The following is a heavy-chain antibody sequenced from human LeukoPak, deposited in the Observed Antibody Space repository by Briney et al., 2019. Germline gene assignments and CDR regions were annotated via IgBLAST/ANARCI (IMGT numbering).Heavy chain of an antibody. V-gene: IGHV1-18*01. CDR3: ARGSYYYDSSGYYDLFDY. D-gene: IGHD3-22*01. Sequence: ASVKVSCKASGYTFTSYGISWVRQAPGQGLEWMGWISAYNGNTNYAQKFQGRVTITADESTSTAYMELSSLRSEDTAVYYCARGSYYYDSSGYYDLFDYWGQGTLVTVSS. J-gene: IGHJ4*02. CDR1: GYTFTSYG. CDR2: ISAYNGNT.